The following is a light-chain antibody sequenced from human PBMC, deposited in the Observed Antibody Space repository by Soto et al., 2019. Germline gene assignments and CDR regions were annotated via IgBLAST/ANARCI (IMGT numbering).Light chain of an antibody. CDR3: QQYNNWPRAT. CDR1: QYINTR. V-gene: IGKV3D-15*01. Sequence: EIVLTQSPATLSSFPGDRVTLSCRASQYINTRLAWYQHRPGQAPRLLIYGSSTRATGIPDRFSGSGSGTESNLTISSLQSEDFGVYYCQQYNNWPRATFGGGTKVDIK. J-gene: IGKJ4*01. CDR2: GSS.